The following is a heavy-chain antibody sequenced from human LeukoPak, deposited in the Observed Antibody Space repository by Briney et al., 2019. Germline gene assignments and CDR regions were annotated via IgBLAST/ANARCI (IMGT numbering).Heavy chain of an antibody. CDR2: IRLDGSNK. J-gene: IGHJ5*02. V-gene: IGHV3-30*02. CDR3: AKGSRDP. Sequence: GGSLRLSCAASGFTFSSYGMHWVRQAPGKGLEWVAFIRLDGSNKYYADSVKGRFTISRDNSKNTLYLQMNSLRADDTAVYYCAKGSRDPWGQGTLVTVSS. CDR1: GFTFSSYG. D-gene: IGHD2-15*01.